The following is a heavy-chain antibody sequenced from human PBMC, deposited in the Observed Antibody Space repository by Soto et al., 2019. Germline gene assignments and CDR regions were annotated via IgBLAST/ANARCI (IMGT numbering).Heavy chain of an antibody. D-gene: IGHD3-16*01. CDR3: ARGSGGYSYYGVDV. CDR1: GFIFSGYA. J-gene: IGHJ6*02. CDR2: ISYDGSNK. Sequence: GGSLRLSCAASGFIFSGYAMHWVRQAPGKGLQWVALISYDGSNKYYADSVKGRFTISRDSSKNTMYLQMNSLRAEDTAVFYCARGSGGYSYYGVDVWGQGTTVTVSS. V-gene: IGHV3-30-3*01.